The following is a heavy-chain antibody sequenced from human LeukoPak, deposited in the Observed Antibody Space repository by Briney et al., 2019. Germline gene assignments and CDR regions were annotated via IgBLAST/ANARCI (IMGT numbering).Heavy chain of an antibody. CDR2: ISGSGGST. V-gene: IGHV3-23*01. CDR3: AKAVAATRYYFDN. J-gene: IGHJ4*02. D-gene: IGHD2-15*01. Sequence: PGGSLRLSCATSGFTFSSYAVSWVRQAPGKGLEWVSAISGSGGSTYYADSVKGRFTISRDNSKNTLYLQMNSLRAEDTAVYYCAKAVAATRYYFDNWGQGTLVTVSS. CDR1: GFTFSSYA.